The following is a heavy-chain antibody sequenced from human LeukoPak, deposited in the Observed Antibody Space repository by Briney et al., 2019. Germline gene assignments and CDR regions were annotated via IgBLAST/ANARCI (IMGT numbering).Heavy chain of an antibody. CDR3: ARDYGTLFDY. J-gene: IGHJ4*02. V-gene: IGHV3-48*04. Sequence: GGSLRLSCAASGFTFSSYGMRWVRQAPGKGLEWVSYISSSGSTIYYADSVKGRFTISRDNAKNSLYLQMNSLRAEDTAVYYCARDYGTLFDYWGQGTLVTVSS. D-gene: IGHD3-10*01. CDR2: ISSSGSTI. CDR1: GFTFSSYG.